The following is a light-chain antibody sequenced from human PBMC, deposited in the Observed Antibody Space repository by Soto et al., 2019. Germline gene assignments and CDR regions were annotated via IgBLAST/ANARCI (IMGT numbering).Light chain of an antibody. V-gene: IGKV1-12*01. J-gene: IGKJ5*01. CDR2: AAS. Sequence: DIQMTQSPSSVAASVSNRVTITCRASQDIRNWLNWYQQKPGKAPKLLIYAASTLHSGVPSRFSGGGSGTDFTLTISSLQPEDFATYYCQHAHSFPISFGQGTRLEIK. CDR3: QHAHSFPIS. CDR1: QDIRNW.